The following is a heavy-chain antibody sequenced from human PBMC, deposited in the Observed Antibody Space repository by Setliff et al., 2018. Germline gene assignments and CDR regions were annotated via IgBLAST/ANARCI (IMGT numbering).Heavy chain of an antibody. D-gene: IGHD3-22*01. CDR1: GYTFAKYG. Sequence: AASVKVSCKAFGYTFAKYGTSWVRQAPGQGLEWMGGTIPIFGTTNYAQKFQGRVTIISDESTSTAYMELSSLRSEDTAVYYCAREGVDSRSSTDYRYYMDVWGKGTTVTVSS. J-gene: IGHJ6*03. V-gene: IGHV1-69*13. CDR2: TIPIFGTT. CDR3: AREGVDSRSSTDYRYYMDV.